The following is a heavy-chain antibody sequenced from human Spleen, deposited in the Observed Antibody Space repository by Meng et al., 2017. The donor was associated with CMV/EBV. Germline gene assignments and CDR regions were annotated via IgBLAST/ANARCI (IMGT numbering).Heavy chain of an antibody. CDR3: ARDVVGGGMDV. CDR1: GFTFSIYS. V-gene: IGHV3-21*01. CDR2: IASSSSDI. J-gene: IGHJ6*02. D-gene: IGHD3-3*01. Sequence: GESLKISCAASGFTFSIYSVNWVRQAPGKGLEWVSSIASSSSDIYYADSVKGRFTISRDNAKNSLYLQMNSLRAEDTAVYYCARDVVGGGMDVWGQGTTVTVSS.